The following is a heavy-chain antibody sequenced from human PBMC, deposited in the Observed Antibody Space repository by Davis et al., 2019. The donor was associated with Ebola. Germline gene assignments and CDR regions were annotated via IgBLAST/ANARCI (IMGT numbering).Heavy chain of an antibody. V-gene: IGHV1-18*01. Sequence: AASVKVSCKASGGTFSSYTISWVRQAPGQGLEWMGWISAYNGNTNYAQKLQGRVTMTTDTSTSTAYMELRSLRSDDTAVYYCARDYYDSSGYWYFDLWGRGTLVTVSS. CDR1: GGTFSSYT. CDR3: ARDYYDSSGYWYFDL. D-gene: IGHD3-22*01. J-gene: IGHJ2*01. CDR2: ISAYNGNT.